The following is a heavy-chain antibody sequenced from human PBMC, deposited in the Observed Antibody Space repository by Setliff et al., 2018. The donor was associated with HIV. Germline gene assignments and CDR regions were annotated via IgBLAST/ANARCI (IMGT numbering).Heavy chain of an antibody. D-gene: IGHD6-19*01. Sequence: ASVRSPARLLVTPTPIMLLVGCDRPPGQGLEWMGYVSAYNANTNYAQNFRGRVTMTTDTSTTTVSMELRSLRADDTALYYCARHYTGGWPLEVFDIWGQGTMVTVSS. V-gene: IGHV1-18*01. CDR3: ARHYTGGWPLEVFDI. CDR2: VSAYNANT. J-gene: IGHJ3*02. CDR1: VTPTPIML.